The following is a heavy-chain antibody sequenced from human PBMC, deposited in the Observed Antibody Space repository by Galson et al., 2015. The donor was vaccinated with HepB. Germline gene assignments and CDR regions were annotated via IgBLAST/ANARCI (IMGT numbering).Heavy chain of an antibody. CDR3: AKDALYYYDSSGYYGKY. J-gene: IGHJ4*02. CDR2: ISYDGSNK. Sequence: SLRLACAASGFTFSSYGMHWVRQAPGKGLKWVAVISYDGSNKYYADSVKGRFTISRDNSKNTLYLQMNSLRAEDTAVYYCAKDALYYYDSSGYYGKYWGQGTLVTVSS. D-gene: IGHD3-22*01. V-gene: IGHV3-30*18. CDR1: GFTFSSYG.